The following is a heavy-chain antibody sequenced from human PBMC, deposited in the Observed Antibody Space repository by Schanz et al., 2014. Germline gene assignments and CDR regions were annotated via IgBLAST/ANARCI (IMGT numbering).Heavy chain of an antibody. V-gene: IGHV3-74*02. CDR3: VRDILHRVYDSGSP. D-gene: IGHD3-10*01. CDR2: IKSDGSST. CDR1: GFTLSSYG. Sequence: VRLVESGGGVVQPGRSLRLSCAASGFTLSSYGMHWVRQVPGKGLVWVSRIKSDGSSTSYADSVKGRFTISRDNAKNSLFLHMNSLRAEDTAVYYCVRDILHRVYDSGSPWGQGTLVTVSS. J-gene: IGHJ5*02.